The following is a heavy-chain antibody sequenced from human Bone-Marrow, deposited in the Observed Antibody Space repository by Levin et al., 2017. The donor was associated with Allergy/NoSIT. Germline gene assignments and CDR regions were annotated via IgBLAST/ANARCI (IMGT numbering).Heavy chain of an antibody. D-gene: IGHD1-1*01. CDR3: ARTAGNYRHDFDS. Sequence: GGSLRLSCVGSGFTFENHGIHWVRQAPGKGLEWVSVLSYDGTTEYYADSVKGRLTMSSDNSKNTVHLQIQSLRLDDTSVYYCARTAGNYRHDFDSWGQGALVTGAS. CDR1: GFTFENHG. V-gene: IGHV3-30*03. CDR2: LSYDGTTE. J-gene: IGHJ4*01.